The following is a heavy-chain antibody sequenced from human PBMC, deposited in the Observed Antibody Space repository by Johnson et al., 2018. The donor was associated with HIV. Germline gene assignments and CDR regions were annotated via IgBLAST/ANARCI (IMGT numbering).Heavy chain of an antibody. J-gene: IGHJ3*02. Sequence: VQLVESGGGLVKPGGSLRLSCAASGFTVSSNYMTWVRQAPGKGLEWVSVIYSGGSTYYTDSVKGRFTISRDNSKNTLYLQMNSLRAEDTAVYYCAREGGRGLVSSAFDIWNQGTMVTVYS. CDR3: AREGGRGLVSSAFDI. V-gene: IGHV3-66*02. CDR1: GFTVSSNY. CDR2: IYSGGST. D-gene: IGHD6-19*01.